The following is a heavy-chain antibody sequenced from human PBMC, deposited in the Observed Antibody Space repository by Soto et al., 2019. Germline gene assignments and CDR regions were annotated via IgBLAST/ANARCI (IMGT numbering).Heavy chain of an antibody. CDR3: ASSNIAAAPYGMDV. V-gene: IGHV1-69*05. D-gene: IGHD6-13*01. Sequence: SVQVPCKASGGTFSSYAISWVRQAPGQGLEWMGGIIPIFGTANYAQKFQGRVTITRDTSASTAYMELSSLRSEDTAVYYCASSNIAAAPYGMDVWGQGTTVTVSS. CDR2: IIPIFGTA. CDR1: GGTFSSYA. J-gene: IGHJ6*02.